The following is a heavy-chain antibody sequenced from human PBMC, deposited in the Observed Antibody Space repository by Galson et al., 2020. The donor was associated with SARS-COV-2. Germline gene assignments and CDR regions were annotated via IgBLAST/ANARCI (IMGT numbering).Heavy chain of an antibody. D-gene: IGHD3-3*01. J-gene: IGHJ4*02. CDR2: MNPNSGNT. CDR1: GYTFTSYD. Sequence: ASVKVSCKASGYTFTSYDINWVRQATGQGLAWMGWMNPNSGNTGYAQKFQGRVTMTRNTSISTAYMELSSLRSEDTAVYYCARGRGPRITIFGVVIYSPSFDYWGQGTRVTVSS. V-gene: IGHV1-8*01. CDR3: ARGRGPRITIFGVVIYSPSFDY.